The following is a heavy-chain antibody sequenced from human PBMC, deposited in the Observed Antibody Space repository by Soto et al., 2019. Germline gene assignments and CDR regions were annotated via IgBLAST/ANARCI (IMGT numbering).Heavy chain of an antibody. V-gene: IGHV1-18*01. CDR2: ISAYNGNT. Sequence: ASVKVSCKASGYTFTSYGISWVRQAPGQGLEWMGWISAYNGNTNYAQKLQGRVTMTTDTSTSTAYMELRSLRSDDTAVYYCARDPRPPYDFCSGEYYYYMEVWGKGTTVPVSS. D-gene: IGHD3-3*01. J-gene: IGHJ6*03. CDR1: GYTFTSYG. CDR3: ARDPRPPYDFCSGEYYYYMEV.